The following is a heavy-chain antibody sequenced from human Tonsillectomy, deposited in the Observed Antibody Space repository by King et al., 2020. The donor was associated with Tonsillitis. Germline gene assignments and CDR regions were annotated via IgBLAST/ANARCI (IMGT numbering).Heavy chain of an antibody. J-gene: IGHJ5*02. D-gene: IGHD5-12*01. CDR3: ARGGYGGYDWFDP. V-gene: IGHV4-39*07. CDR2: IYYSGSA. Sequence: QLQESGPGLVKPSVTLSLTCTVSGGSISTGSYYWGWIRQPPGEGLEWIGTIYYSGSAYYNPSLTSRVNISIDTSKNQFSLNLSSVTAADTAVYYCARGGYGGYDWFDPWGQGTLVTVSS. CDR1: GGSISTGSYY.